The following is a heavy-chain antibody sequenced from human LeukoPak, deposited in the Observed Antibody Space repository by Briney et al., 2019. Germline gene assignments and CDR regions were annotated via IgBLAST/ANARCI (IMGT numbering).Heavy chain of an antibody. CDR2: FYSSVST. Sequence: SETLSLTCIVSGGSISSYYWNWIRQSAGKGLEWIGRFYSSVSTDYNPSLKRRVTMSVDTSKNQFSLKLSSVTAADTAVYYCARGTYCGSDCYSFEYWGQGTLVTVSS. D-gene: IGHD2-21*01. CDR3: ARGTYCGSDCYSFEY. V-gene: IGHV4-4*07. CDR1: GGSISSYY. J-gene: IGHJ4*02.